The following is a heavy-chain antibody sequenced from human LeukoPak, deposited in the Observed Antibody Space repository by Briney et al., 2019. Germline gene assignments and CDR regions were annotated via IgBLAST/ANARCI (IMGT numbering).Heavy chain of an antibody. CDR3: ARLIVVVPAAILWFDP. V-gene: IGHV4-34*01. CDR2: INHSGST. D-gene: IGHD2-2*01. J-gene: IGHJ5*02. CDR1: GGSFSGYY. Sequence: SETLSLTCAVYGGSFSGYYWSGIRQPPGKGLEWIGEINHSGSTNYNPSLKSRVTVSVDTSKNQFSLKLSSVTAADTAVYYCARLIVVVPAAILWFDPWGQGTLVTVSS.